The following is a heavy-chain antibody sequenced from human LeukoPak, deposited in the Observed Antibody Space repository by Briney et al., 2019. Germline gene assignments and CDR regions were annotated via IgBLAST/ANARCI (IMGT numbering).Heavy chain of an antibody. CDR3: AKDIRGYTYGTSLDY. J-gene: IGHJ4*02. CDR1: GFTFSSHG. Sequence: GGSLRLSCAASGFTFSSHGMHWVRQAPGKGLEWVAFIRYHGSNEYYADSVKGRFTISRDNSRNTLYLQMNSLRVEDTAVYYCAKDIRGYTYGTSLDYWGQGTLVTVSS. D-gene: IGHD5-18*01. CDR2: IRYHGSNE. V-gene: IGHV3-30*02.